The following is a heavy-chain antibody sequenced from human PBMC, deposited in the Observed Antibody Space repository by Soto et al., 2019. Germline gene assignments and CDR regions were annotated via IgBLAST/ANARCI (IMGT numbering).Heavy chain of an antibody. J-gene: IGHJ5*02. V-gene: IGHV4-39*01. CDR1: GGSISSSSYY. CDR2: IYYSGST. D-gene: IGHD2-15*01. CDR3: ARRRGGYCSGGSCYGNWFDP. Sequence: QLQLQESGPGLVKPSETLSLTCTVSGGSISSSSYYWGWIRQPPGKGLEWIGSIYYSGSTYYNPSLKSRVTISVDTYKNQFSLKLSSVTAADTAVYYCARRRGGYCSGGSCYGNWFDPWGQGTLVTVSS.